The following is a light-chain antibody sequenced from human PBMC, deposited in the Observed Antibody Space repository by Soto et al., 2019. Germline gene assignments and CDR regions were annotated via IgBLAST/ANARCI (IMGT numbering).Light chain of an antibody. V-gene: IGLV2-14*01. CDR1: SHDIGAYDY. CDR3: ACFTTNRVYG. J-gene: IGLJ1*01. Sequence: QSALTQPTSVSGSAGQSINISCTGNSHDIGAYDYVSWYLQHPGKSPRHLIYEVRNRPSGITSRFSATKSGLTASLTICGLQGEDEGDYYCACFTTNRVYGFGTGTKLT. CDR2: EVR.